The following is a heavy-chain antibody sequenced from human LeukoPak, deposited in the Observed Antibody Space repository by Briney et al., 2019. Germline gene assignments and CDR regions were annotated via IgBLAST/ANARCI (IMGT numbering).Heavy chain of an antibody. Sequence: GGSLRLSCAASGFTFSSYAMSWVRQAPGKGLEWVSAISGSGGSTYYADSVKGRFTISRDNSKNTLYLQMNSLRAEDTAVYYCAGQSRLGYCSGGSCYSQPFDPWGQGTLVTVSS. CDR3: AGQSRLGYCSGGSCYSQPFDP. V-gene: IGHV3-23*01. CDR1: GFTFSSYA. D-gene: IGHD2-15*01. CDR2: ISGSGGST. J-gene: IGHJ5*02.